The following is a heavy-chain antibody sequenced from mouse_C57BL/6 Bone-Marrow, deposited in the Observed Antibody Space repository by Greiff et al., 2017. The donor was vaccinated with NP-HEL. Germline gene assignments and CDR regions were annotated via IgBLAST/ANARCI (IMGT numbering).Heavy chain of an antibody. D-gene: IGHD1-1*01. CDR3: AREGGNYYGSSYEYAMDY. CDR2: IDPSDSSP. CDR1: GYTFTSYW. Sequence: QVQLQQPGAELVKPGASVKLSCKASGYTFTSYWMQWVKQRPGQGLEWIGEIDPSDSSPNYNQKFKGKATLTVDTSSSTAYMQLSSLTSEDSAVYYCAREGGNYYGSSYEYAMDYWGQGTSVTVSS. V-gene: IGHV1-50*01. J-gene: IGHJ4*01.